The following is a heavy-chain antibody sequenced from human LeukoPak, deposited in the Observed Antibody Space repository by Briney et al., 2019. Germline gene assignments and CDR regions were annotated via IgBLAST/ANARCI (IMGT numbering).Heavy chain of an antibody. D-gene: IGHD2-2*01. CDR3: ARDPVPAAARHFDY. J-gene: IGHJ4*02. Sequence: GGSLRLSCAASGFTFSGYAMHWVRQAPGKGLEWLAVISSDGSLEYYADSVKGRFTISRDDSKNTLYLQMNSLRPEDTAVYYCARDPVPAAARHFDYWGQGTLVTVSS. V-gene: IGHV3-30-3*01. CDR2: ISSDGSLE. CDR1: GFTFSGYA.